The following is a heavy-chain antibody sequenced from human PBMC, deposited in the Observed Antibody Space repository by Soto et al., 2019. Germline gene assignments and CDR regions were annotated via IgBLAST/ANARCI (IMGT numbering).Heavy chain of an antibody. CDR1: GYTFNDYE. V-gene: IGHV1-8*02. CDR3: ARIELPARPRSYNWFDL. J-gene: IGHJ5*02. CDR2: MNPNSGET. D-gene: IGHD2-15*01. Sequence: QEQLVQSAAEVKKPGASVKVSCMTSGYTFNDYEINWVRQATGQGLEWIGWMNPNSGETGSAQRFQGRVTMPTSTSLSTAYLELSSLTSDDTAVYYCARIELPARPRSYNWFDLWGQRNLFTVSS.